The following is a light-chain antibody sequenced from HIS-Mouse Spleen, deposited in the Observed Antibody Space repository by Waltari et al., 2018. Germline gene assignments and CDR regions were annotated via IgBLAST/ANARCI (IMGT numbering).Light chain of an antibody. J-gene: IGLJ2*01. CDR1: ALPKKY. Sequence: SYELTQPPSVSVSPGQTARITCSGDALPKKYAYWYQQKSGQAPVLVIYEGSKRPSGIPERLYGASSGTMATLTISGAQVEDEADYYCYSTDSSGNHRVFGGGTKLTVL. CDR3: YSTDSSGNHRV. CDR2: EGS. V-gene: IGLV3-10*01.